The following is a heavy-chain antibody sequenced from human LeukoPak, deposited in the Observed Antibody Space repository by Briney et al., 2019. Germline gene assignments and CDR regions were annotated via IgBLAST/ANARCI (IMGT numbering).Heavy chain of an antibody. D-gene: IGHD3-3*01. CDR3: ARDQMYYDFCSGYNGY. Sequence: GGSLRLSCAASGFTFSSYWMSWVRQAPGKGLEWVANIKQDGSEKYYVDSVKGRFTISRDNAKNSLYLQMNSLRAEDTAVYYCARDQMYYDFCSGYNGYWGQGTLVTVSS. J-gene: IGHJ4*02. CDR1: GFTFSSYW. CDR2: IKQDGSEK. V-gene: IGHV3-7*01.